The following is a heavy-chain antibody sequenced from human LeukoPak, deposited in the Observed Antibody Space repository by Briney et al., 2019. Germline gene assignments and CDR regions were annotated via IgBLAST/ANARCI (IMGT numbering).Heavy chain of an antibody. Sequence: ASVKVSCKASGYTFTSYGISWVRQAPGQGLEWMGWISAYNGNTNYAQKLQGRVTMTTDTSTSTAYMELRSLRSDDTAVYYCARSMPGYSYGYRDYWGQGTLVTVSS. J-gene: IGHJ4*02. CDR3: ARSMPGYSYGYRDY. D-gene: IGHD5-18*01. CDR1: GYTFTSYG. V-gene: IGHV1-18*01. CDR2: ISAYNGNT.